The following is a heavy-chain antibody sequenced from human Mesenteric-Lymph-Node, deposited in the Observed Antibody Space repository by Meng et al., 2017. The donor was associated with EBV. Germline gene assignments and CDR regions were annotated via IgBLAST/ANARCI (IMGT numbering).Heavy chain of an antibody. V-gene: IGHV4-34*01. CDR1: GGSFSGYY. CDR3: ARGVQVAWRFDP. D-gene: IGHD2-15*01. J-gene: IGHJ5*02. CDR2: INHSGST. Sequence: VQLQQWGAGLLKPSETLSLTCAVYGGSFSGYYWSWIRQPPGKGLEWIGEINHSGSTNYNPSLKSRVTISVDTSKNQFSLRLNSVTAADTAVYYCARGVQVAWRFDPWGQGTLVTVSS.